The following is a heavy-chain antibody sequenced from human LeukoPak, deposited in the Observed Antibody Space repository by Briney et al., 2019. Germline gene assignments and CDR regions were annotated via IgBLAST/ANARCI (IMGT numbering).Heavy chain of an antibody. D-gene: IGHD3-3*01. J-gene: IGHJ4*02. Sequence: GGSLRLSCAASGFTFSDYYMRWIRQAPGKGLEWVSYISSSGNTIYYADSVQGRFTISRDNAKNTLYLQMNSLTAEDAAVYFCARGLSVGVAFGDFWGQGTLVTVSS. CDR2: ISSSGNTI. CDR3: ARGLSVGVAFGDF. CDR1: GFTFSDYY. V-gene: IGHV3-11*04.